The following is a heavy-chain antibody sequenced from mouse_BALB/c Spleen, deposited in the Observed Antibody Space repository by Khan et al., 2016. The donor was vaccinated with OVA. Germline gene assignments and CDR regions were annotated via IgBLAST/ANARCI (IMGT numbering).Heavy chain of an antibody. CDR3: VRWSGKSRFAY. CDR1: GYTFTDFA. D-gene: IGHD1-3*01. J-gene: IGHJ3*01. CDR2: ISTYHGDA. Sequence: QVQLQQSGAELVRPGVSVKISCKGSGYTFTDFAMHWVKQSHAKSLEWLGVISTYHGDADYNHKFRDKATMTVDKSSSTAYMKRAGLTSEDSAFYYCVRWSGKSRFAYWGQGTLVTVSA. V-gene: IGHV1S137*01.